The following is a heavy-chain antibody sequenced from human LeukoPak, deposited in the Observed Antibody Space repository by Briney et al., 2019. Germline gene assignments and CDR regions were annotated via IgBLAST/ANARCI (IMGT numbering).Heavy chain of an antibody. CDR1: GFTFSSYG. J-gene: IGHJ4*02. V-gene: IGHV3-30*03. CDR3: ARATGRYYDSSAF. CDR2: ISYDGSNK. D-gene: IGHD3-22*01. Sequence: GGSLRLSCAASGFTFSSYGMHWVRQAPGKGLEWVAVISYDGSNKYYADSVKGRFTISRDNSKNTLSLQMNSLRAEDTAVYYCARATGRYYDSSAFWGQGTLVTVSS.